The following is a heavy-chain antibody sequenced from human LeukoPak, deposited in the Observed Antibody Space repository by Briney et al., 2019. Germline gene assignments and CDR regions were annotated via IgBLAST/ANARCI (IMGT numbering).Heavy chain of an antibody. V-gene: IGHV5-10-1*01. D-gene: IGHD3-22*01. CDR1: GYSFTSYW. Sequence: GESLKISCKGSGYSFTSYWISWVRQMPGKGLEWMGRIDPSDSYTNYSPSFQGHVTNSADKSISTAYLQWSSLKASDTAMYYCARDYDSSGYYGFFDYWGQGTLVTVSS. J-gene: IGHJ4*02. CDR2: IDPSDSYT. CDR3: ARDYDSSGYYGFFDY.